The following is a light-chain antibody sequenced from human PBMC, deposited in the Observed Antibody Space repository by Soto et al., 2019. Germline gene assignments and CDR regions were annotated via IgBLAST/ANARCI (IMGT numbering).Light chain of an antibody. CDR2: AAS. Sequence: DIPMTQSPSSLSASVGDRVTITCRASQSISSYLNWYQQKPGKAPKLLIYAASSLQSGVPSRFSGSGSGTDFTLTISSLQPEDFATYYCQPSYSTPPTFGQGTKLEIK. V-gene: IGKV1-39*01. J-gene: IGKJ2*01. CDR3: QPSYSTPPT. CDR1: QSISSY.